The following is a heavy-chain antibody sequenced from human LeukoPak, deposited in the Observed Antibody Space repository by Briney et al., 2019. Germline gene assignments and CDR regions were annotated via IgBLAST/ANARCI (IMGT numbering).Heavy chain of an antibody. CDR2: SYASVIN. Sequence: SQTLSLTCTVSGGSISSGRYYWNWVRQPAGKGLGWIGRSYASVINNYNPSLRSGVTISVDTSKNQFSLRLSSVTAADTAVYYCAREGLNMVRGVIPKEAWGWFDPWGQGTLVTVSS. J-gene: IGHJ5*02. CDR3: AREGLNMVRGVIPKEAWGWFDP. CDR1: GGSISSGRYY. V-gene: IGHV4-61*02. D-gene: IGHD3-10*01.